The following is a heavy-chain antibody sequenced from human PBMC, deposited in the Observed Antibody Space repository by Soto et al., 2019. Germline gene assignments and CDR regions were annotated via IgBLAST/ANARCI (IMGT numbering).Heavy chain of an antibody. CDR2: INHSGST. Sequence: QVQLQQWGAGLLKPSETLSLTCAVYGGSFSGYYWSWIRQPPGKGLEWIGEINHSGSTNYNPSLKSRVTISVDTSKNQFSLKLSSVTAADTAVYYCASLEAVRGVSDYWGQGTLVTVSS. J-gene: IGHJ4*02. CDR1: GGSFSGYY. D-gene: IGHD3-10*01. CDR3: ASLEAVRGVSDY. V-gene: IGHV4-34*01.